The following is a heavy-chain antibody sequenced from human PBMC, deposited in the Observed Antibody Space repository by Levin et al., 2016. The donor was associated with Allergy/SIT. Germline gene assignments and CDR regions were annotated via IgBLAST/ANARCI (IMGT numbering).Heavy chain of an antibody. CDR3: ARGYYDSSGHYYFDY. J-gene: IGHJ4*02. D-gene: IGHD3-22*01. V-gene: IGHV3-66*01. CDR2: IYSGGST. Sequence: WIRQPPGKGLEWVSVIYSGGSTYYADSVKGRFTISRDKSKNTLYSQMNSLRAEDTAVYYCARGYYDSSGHYYFDYWGQGTLVTVSS.